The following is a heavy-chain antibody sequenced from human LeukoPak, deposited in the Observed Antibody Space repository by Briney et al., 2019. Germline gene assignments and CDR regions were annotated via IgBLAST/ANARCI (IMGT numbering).Heavy chain of an antibody. V-gene: IGHV4-38-2*02. CDR2: IYHSGST. Sequence: SETLSLTCTVSGYSISSGYYWGWIRQPPGKGLEWIGSIYHSGSTYYNPSLKSRVTISVDTSKNQFSLKVSSVTAADTAVYYCARQGPGIRQQLPRNWFDPWGQGTLVTVSS. D-gene: IGHD6-13*01. CDR1: GYSISSGYY. CDR3: ARQGPGIRQQLPRNWFDP. J-gene: IGHJ5*02.